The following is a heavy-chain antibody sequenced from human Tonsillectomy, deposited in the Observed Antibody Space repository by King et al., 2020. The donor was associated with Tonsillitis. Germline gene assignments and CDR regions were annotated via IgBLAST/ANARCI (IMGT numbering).Heavy chain of an antibody. J-gene: IGHJ2*01. Sequence: QLQESGPGLVKPSETLSLTCTVSSGSISGSRYYWGWIRQPPGKGLEWIGSIYYSGSTYYNPSLKSRVTMSVDTAKNQFSLRLTSVTAADTAVYYCAGPATTVVSSSFWYFDVWGRGTLVTVSS. V-gene: IGHV4-39*01. CDR3: AGPATTVVSSSFWYFDV. CDR2: IYYSGST. CDR1: SGSISGSRYY. D-gene: IGHD4-23*01.